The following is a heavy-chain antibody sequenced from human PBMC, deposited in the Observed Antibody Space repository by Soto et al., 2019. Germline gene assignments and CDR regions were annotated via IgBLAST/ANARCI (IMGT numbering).Heavy chain of an antibody. CDR2: IIPIFGTT. Sequence: QVHLVQSGAEVKKPGSSVNVSCKASGGTFSNYAITWVRQAPGQGLEWVGRIIPIFGTTYVAQKFQGRVTIAADESXXTXYXXLSXLXSXXXAVYYCAKDGGADGYFGNWLDPWGQGTLVTVSS. CDR1: GGTFSNYA. J-gene: IGHJ5*02. CDR3: AKDGGADGYFGNWLDP. D-gene: IGHD5-12*01. V-gene: IGHV1-69*15.